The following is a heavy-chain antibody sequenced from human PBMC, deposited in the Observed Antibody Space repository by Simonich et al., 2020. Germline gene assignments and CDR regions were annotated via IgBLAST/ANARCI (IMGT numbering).Heavy chain of an antibody. J-gene: IGHJ1*01. D-gene: IGHD6-13*01. CDR1: GGSFSGYY. CDR2: INHSGRT. CDR3: ARGLRVAAAGTAFQH. V-gene: IGHV4-34*01. Sequence: QVQLQQWGAGLLKPSETLSLTCAVYGGSFSGYYWSWIRQPPGKGLEWIGEINHSGRTNDNPSLKSRVTIAVDTSKNQFSRKLSSVTAADTAVYYCARGLRVAAAGTAFQHWGQGTLVTVSS.